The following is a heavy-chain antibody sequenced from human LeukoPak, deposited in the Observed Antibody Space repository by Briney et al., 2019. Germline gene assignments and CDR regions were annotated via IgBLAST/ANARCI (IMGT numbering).Heavy chain of an antibody. V-gene: IGHV1-8*01. CDR2: MNPHSGST. CDR1: GYTFTNYD. J-gene: IGHJ6*03. CDR3: ASQIVVVPAAHYYYYYYMDV. Sequence: ASVKVSCKASGYTFTNYDINWVRQATGQGLEWMGWMNPHSGSTGYAQKFQGRVTMTRDTSITTAYMELSSLRSEDTAVYYCASQIVVVPAAHYYYYYYMDVWGKGTTVTVSS. D-gene: IGHD2-2*01.